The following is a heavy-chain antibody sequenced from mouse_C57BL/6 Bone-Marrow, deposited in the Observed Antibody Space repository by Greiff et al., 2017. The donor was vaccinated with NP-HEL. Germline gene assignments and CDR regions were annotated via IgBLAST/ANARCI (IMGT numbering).Heavy chain of an antibody. CDR1: GFSLTSYG. CDR2: IWGDGST. D-gene: IGHD2-4*01. J-gene: IGHJ2*01. CDR3: HMITTRYYFDY. Sequence: VQLQQSGPGLVAPSQSLSITCTVSGFSLTSYGVSWVRQPPGKGLEWLGVIWGDGSTNYHSALISRLSISKDNSKSQVFLKLNSLQTDDTATYYCHMITTRYYFDYWGQGTTLTVSS. V-gene: IGHV2-3*01.